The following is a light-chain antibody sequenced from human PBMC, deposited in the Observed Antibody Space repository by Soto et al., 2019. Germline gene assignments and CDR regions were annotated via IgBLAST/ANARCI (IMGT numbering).Light chain of an antibody. J-gene: IGLJ2*01. V-gene: IGLV2-14*01. Sequence: QSVLTQPASVSGAPGQSITISCTGTSSDVGGYNYVSWYQQHPGKAPKLIIYNVSNRPSGVSNRFSGSKSGNTASLTISGLQAEDEAHYYCSSFTSNNTVLFGGGTKLTVL. CDR3: SSFTSNNTVL. CDR2: NVS. CDR1: SSDVGGYNY.